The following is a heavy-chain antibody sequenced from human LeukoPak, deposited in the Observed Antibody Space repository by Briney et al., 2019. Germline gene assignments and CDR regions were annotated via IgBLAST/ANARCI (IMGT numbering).Heavy chain of an antibody. CDR1: GGSISSGSYY. V-gene: IGHV4-61*02. D-gene: IGHD6-19*01. CDR2: IYTSGST. J-gene: IGHJ4*02. CDR3: AGIAVAGVD. Sequence: PSQTLSLTCTVSGGSISSGSYYWSWIRQPAGKGLEWIGRIYTSGSTNYNPSLKSRVTISVDTSKNQFSLKLSSVTAADTAVYYCAGIAVAGVDWGQGTLVTVSS.